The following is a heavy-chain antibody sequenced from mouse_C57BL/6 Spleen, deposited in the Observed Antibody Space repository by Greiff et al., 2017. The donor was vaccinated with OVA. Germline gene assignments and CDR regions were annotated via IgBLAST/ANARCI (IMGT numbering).Heavy chain of an antibody. CDR1: GYTFTSYW. D-gene: IGHD1-1*01. CDR2: IDPSDSYT. V-gene: IGHV1-59*01. CDR3: ARSYYGSSLYAMDY. Sequence: QVQLQQPGAELVRPGTSVKLSCKASGYTFTSYWMHWVKQRPGQGLEWIGVIDPSDSYTNYNQKFKGKATLTVDTSSSTAYMQLSSLTSEDSAVYYGARSYYGSSLYAMDYWGQGTSVTVSS. J-gene: IGHJ4*01.